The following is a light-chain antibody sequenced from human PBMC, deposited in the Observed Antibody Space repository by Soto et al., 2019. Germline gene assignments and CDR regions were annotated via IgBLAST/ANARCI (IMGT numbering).Light chain of an antibody. J-gene: IGKJ5*01. Sequence: EIVLTQSPGTLSLSPGERATLSCRARQSVSSNLAWYQQKPGQAPRLLIYGASSRATGIPVRFSGSGSGTEFTLTISSLQSEDFAVYYCQQYNNWPLTFGQGTRGRL. CDR2: GAS. CDR3: QQYNNWPLT. V-gene: IGKV3-15*01. CDR1: QSVSSN.